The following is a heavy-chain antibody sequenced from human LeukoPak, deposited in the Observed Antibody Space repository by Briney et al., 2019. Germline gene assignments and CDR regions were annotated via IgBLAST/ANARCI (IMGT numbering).Heavy chain of an antibody. Sequence: PGGSLRLSCAASGFTFSSYWMHWVRDAPGEGLVWVSRINTDGSSTSYADSVKGRFTISRDNAKNTLYLQMNSLRAEDTAVYYCARPFRLAYSSSPPRPDYYYYMDVWGKGTTVTVSS. D-gene: IGHD6-6*01. CDR2: INTDGSST. V-gene: IGHV3-74*01. CDR3: ARPFRLAYSSSPPRPDYYYYMDV. CDR1: GFTFSSYW. J-gene: IGHJ6*03.